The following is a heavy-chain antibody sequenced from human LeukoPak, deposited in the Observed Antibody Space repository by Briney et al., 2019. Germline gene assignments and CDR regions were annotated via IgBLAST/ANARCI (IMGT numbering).Heavy chain of an antibody. D-gene: IGHD3-10*01. J-gene: IGHJ4*02. CDR3: AKASGSPYYFDY. V-gene: IGHV3-74*01. Sequence: GGSLRLSCAASGFPFSNYWMHWVRQAPGKGLVWVSRVNSDGSTTNYADSVKGRFTISRDNAENTLYMRVNSLRPEDTAVYYCAKASGSPYYFDYWGQGTLVTVSS. CDR1: GFPFSNYW. CDR2: VNSDGSTT.